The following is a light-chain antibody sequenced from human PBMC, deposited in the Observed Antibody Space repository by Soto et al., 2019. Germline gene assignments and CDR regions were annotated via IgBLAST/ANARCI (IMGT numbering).Light chain of an antibody. CDR1: QTISHY. CDR2: GAS. J-gene: IGKJ1*01. CDR3: QHYTSYSGT. Sequence: DIQMTQSPSTLSASVRDRVTITCRASQTISHYLAWYQQKPGKAPKLLIYGASSLARGVPSRFTGSGSGTEFILSIISLQPDDFATYFCQHYTSYSGTFGQGTKV. V-gene: IGKV1-5*01.